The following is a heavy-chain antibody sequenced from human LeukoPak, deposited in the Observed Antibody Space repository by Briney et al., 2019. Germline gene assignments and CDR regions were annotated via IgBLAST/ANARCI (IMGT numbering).Heavy chain of an antibody. D-gene: IGHD5-24*01. CDR1: GFTFSSYW. V-gene: IGHV3-7*01. CDR3: ARVGDGYNSYYFDY. J-gene: IGHJ4*02. CDR2: IKQDGSEK. Sequence: GGSLRLSCAASGFTFSSYWMSWVRQAPGKGLEWVANIKQDGSEKYYVDSVKGRFTISRDNAKNSLYLQMSSLRAEDTAVYYCARVGDGYNSYYFDYWGQGTLVTVSS.